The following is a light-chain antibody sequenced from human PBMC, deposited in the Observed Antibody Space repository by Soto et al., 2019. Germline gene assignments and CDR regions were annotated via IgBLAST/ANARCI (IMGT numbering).Light chain of an antibody. CDR2: DVS. V-gene: IGKV1-5*01. CDR1: ESISSW. J-gene: IGKJ1*01. CDR3: QQYNSYPWT. Sequence: DIQMTQSPSTLSASVEDRVTITCRASESISSWLAWYQQKPGKAPKLLIYDVSSLESGVPSRFSGSGSGTEFTLTISSLQPDDFATYYCQQYNSYPWTFGQGTKVDIK.